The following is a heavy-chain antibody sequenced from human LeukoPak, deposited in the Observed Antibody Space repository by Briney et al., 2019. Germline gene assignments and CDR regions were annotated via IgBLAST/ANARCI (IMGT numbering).Heavy chain of an antibody. V-gene: IGHV7-4-1*02. CDR2: INTNTGNP. D-gene: IGHD5-18*01. J-gene: IGHJ3*02. CDR1: GYTFTSYA. Sequence: ASVKVSCKASGYTFTSYAMNWVRQAPGQGLEWMGWINTNTGNPTYAQGFTGRFVFSLDTSVSTAYLQISSLKAEDTAVYYCARDQQLWLLFDAFDIWGQGTMVTISS. CDR3: ARDQQLWLLFDAFDI.